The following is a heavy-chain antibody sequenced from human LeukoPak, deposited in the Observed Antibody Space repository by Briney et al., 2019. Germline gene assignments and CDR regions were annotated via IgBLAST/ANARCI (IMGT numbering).Heavy chain of an antibody. Sequence: SETLSLTCTVSGGSISSGDYYWSWVRQPPGKGLEWIGYIYYSGSTDYNPSLKSRVTISVDTSKNQFSLKLSSVTAADTAVYYCARADYHDSSGYMGGYFQHWGQGTLVTVSS. CDR2: IYYSGST. CDR3: ARADYHDSSGYMGGYFQH. CDR1: GGSISSGDYY. J-gene: IGHJ1*01. D-gene: IGHD3-22*01. V-gene: IGHV4-61*08.